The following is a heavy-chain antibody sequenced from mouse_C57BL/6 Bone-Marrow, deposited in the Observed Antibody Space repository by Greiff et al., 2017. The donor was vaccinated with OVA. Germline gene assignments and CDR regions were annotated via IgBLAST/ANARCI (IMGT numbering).Heavy chain of an antibody. CDR3: AGDHRGSWYFDV. V-gene: IGHV12-3*01. J-gene: IGHJ1*03. Sequence: QVQLKESGPGLVKPSQSLFLTCSITGFPITSGYYWIWIRQSPGKPLEWMGYITHSGETFYNPSLQSPISITRETSKNQFFLQLNSVTTEDTAMYYCAGDHRGSWYFDVWGTGTTVTVSS. D-gene: IGHD2-14*01. CDR2: ITHSGET. CDR1: GFPITSGYY.